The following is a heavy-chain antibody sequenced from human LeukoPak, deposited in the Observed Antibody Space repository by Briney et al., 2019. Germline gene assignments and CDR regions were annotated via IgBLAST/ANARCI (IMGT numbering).Heavy chain of an antibody. Sequence: PSETLSLTCTVSGGSISSYYWSWIRQPPGKGLEWIGYIYYSGSTNYNPSLKSRVTISVDTSKNQFSLKLSSVTAADTAVYYCARDCSSTSCYHAGYYYYYMDVWGKGTTVTVSS. V-gene: IGHV4-59*01. CDR2: IYYSGST. CDR3: ARDCSSTSCYHAGYYYYYMDV. CDR1: GGSISSYY. D-gene: IGHD2-2*01. J-gene: IGHJ6*03.